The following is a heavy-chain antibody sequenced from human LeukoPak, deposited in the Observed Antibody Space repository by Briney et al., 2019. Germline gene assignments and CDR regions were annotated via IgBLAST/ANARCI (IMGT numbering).Heavy chain of an antibody. V-gene: IGHV3-15*01. CDR1: GFTFSNAW. CDR3: NTGGYFFDY. D-gene: IGHD3-16*01. J-gene: IGHJ4*02. Sequence: GGSLRLSCAGSGFTFSNAWMNWVRQAPGKGLEWLGRIKSKVDGGTIEYAAPVRGRFTISRDDSKNTVYLQMNSLKIEDTAIYYCNTGGYFFDYWGQGTLVTVSS. CDR2: IKSKVDGGTI.